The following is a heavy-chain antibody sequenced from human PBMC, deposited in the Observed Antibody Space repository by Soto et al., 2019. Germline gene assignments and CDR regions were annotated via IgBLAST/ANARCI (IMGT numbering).Heavy chain of an antibody. CDR1: RFTFSNYA. D-gene: IGHD6-19*01. V-gene: IGHV3-23*01. CDR2: ISASGGST. CDR3: AKGDLGVAATKRFWYFDL. Sequence: EVQLLESGGGLVQPGGSLSLSCAASRFTFSNYAMSWVRQAPGKGLEWVSGISASGGSTYYADSVKGRFTISRDNAKNTLYLHLNSLRDEDTAVYYCAKGDLGVAATKRFWYFDLWGRGTLVIVSS. J-gene: IGHJ2*01.